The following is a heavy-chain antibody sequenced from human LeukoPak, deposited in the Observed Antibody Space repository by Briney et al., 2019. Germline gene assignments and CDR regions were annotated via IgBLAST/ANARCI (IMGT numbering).Heavy chain of an antibody. V-gene: IGHV3-15*01. J-gene: IGHJ4*02. CDR2: IKSNTDGGTT. Sequence: GGSLRLSCAVSGFPVSSNFMSWVRQAPGKGLEWVGRIKSNTDGGTTDYAAPVKGRYTISRDDSKNTLNLQMNSLKTEDTAVYYCTTFYYYGSGSYLGYWGQGTLVTVSS. CDR3: TTFYYYGSGSYLGY. CDR1: GFPVSSNF. D-gene: IGHD3-10*01.